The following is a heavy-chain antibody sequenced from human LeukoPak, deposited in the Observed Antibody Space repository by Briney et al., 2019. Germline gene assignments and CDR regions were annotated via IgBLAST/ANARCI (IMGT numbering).Heavy chain of an antibody. J-gene: IGHJ6*02. Sequence: KPSETLSLTCAVYGGSFSGYYWSRIRQPPGKGLEWIGEINHSGSTNYNPSLKSRVTISVDTSKNQFSLKLSSVTAADTAVYYCARISLRWRAYYYGMDVWGQGTTVTVSS. CDR2: INHSGST. CDR3: ARISLRWRAYYYGMDV. CDR1: GGSFSGYY. V-gene: IGHV4-34*01. D-gene: IGHD5-12*01.